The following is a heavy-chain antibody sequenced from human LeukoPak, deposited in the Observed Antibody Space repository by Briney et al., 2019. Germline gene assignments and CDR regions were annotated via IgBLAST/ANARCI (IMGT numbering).Heavy chain of an antibody. CDR2: IYTSGST. V-gene: IGHV4-4*09. Sequence: PSETLSLTCTVSGGSISSYYWSWIRQPPGKGLEWIGYIYTSGSTNYNPSLKGRVTISVDTSKNQFSLKLSSVTAADTAVYYCARAGLGDGYYYYYYMDVWGKGTTVTVSS. CDR1: GGSISSYY. J-gene: IGHJ6*03. D-gene: IGHD3-10*01. CDR3: ARAGLGDGYYYYYYMDV.